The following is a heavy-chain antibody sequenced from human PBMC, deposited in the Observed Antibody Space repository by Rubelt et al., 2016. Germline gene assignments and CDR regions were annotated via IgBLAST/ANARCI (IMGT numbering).Heavy chain of an antibody. J-gene: IGHJ6*02. CDR1: GYDFTSYA. CDR3: ARDEDV. Sequence: QVQLVQSGAEVKKPGASVKVSCKASGYDFTSYALHWVRQAPGQGLEWMGWISAANDNTRYSEKFQGRITITKDTASSTAYMDLSSLTYEDTAVYYCARDEDVWGQGTTVTVSS. CDR2: ISAANDNT. V-gene: IGHV1-3*01.